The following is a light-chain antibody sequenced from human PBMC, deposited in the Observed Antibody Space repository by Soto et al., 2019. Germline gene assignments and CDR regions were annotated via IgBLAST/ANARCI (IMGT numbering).Light chain of an antibody. CDR1: FSDVGSYNL. J-gene: IGLJ1*01. CDR3: SSYRTGNTYV. V-gene: IGLV2-14*02. CDR2: EDT. Sequence: QSALTQPASVSGSPGQSITISCTGTFSDVGSYNLVSWYQQHPGKAPKLMIYEDTKRPSGISNRFSGSKSGITASLTISGLQPEDEADYYCSSYRTGNTYVFGTGTKLTVL.